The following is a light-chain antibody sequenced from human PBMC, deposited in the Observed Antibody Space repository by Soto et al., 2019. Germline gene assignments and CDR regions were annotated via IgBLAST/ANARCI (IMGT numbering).Light chain of an antibody. CDR1: QSVSSNY. V-gene: IGKV3-20*01. CDR3: QQYGSSPWT. CDR2: GAS. Sequence: IVLTQSPGTLSLSPGERATLSCRAGQSVSSNYLAWYQQKPGQAPRLLIYGASSRATGIPDKFSGSGSGTDFTLTISSLEPEDFAVYFCQQYGSSPWTFGQGTKVDIK. J-gene: IGKJ1*01.